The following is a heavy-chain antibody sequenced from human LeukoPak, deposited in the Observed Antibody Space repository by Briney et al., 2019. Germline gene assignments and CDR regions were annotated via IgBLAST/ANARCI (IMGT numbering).Heavy chain of an antibody. CDR2: IYHSGST. CDR1: GGSISSSNW. D-gene: IGHD2-15*01. CDR3: ARSRRGCSGGNCYSLTGDFDY. V-gene: IGHV4-4*02. J-gene: IGHJ4*02. Sequence: SETLSLTCAASGGSISSSNWWSWVRQSPGKGLEWIGEIYHSGSTNYSPSLKSRVTISVDKSKNQFSLKLSSVTAADTAVYYCARSRRGCSGGNCYSLTGDFDYWGQGTLVTVSS.